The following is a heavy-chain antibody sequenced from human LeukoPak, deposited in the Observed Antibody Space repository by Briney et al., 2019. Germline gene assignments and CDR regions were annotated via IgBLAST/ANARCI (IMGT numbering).Heavy chain of an antibody. J-gene: IGHJ5*02. V-gene: IGHV3-7*01. CDR3: ARVISFGDTSDP. CDR2: ISPDGSVR. CDR1: GFTFNKIW. Sequence: GGSLRLSCEGSGFTFNKIWINWVRHVPGRGLEWVANISPDGSVRKYVDSVKGRFAISRDNAQNSVSLHMSSLRPDDTAIYYCARVISFGDTSDPWGQGTHVIVSS. D-gene: IGHD3-16*01.